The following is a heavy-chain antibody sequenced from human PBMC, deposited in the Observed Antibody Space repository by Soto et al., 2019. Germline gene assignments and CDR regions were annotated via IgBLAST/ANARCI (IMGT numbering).Heavy chain of an antibody. Sequence: GESLKISFKGSEYSFTTYLICWVRQMHVKGLEWMGIIYPGDSDARYSPSFQGQVTISVDKSISTAYLQWSSLKASDTAMYYCARLGGGVRTTLNYYFGMDVCGQGTTVTLSS. V-gene: IGHV5-51*01. J-gene: IGHJ6*02. CDR1: EYSFTTYL. D-gene: IGHD3-16*01. CDR3: ARLGGGVRTTLNYYFGMDV. CDR2: IYPGDSDA.